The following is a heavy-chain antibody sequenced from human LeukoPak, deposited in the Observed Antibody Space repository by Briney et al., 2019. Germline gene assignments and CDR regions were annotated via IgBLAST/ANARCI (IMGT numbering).Heavy chain of an antibody. D-gene: IGHD3-16*02. CDR1: GYSFTSYL. V-gene: IGHV5-51*01. CDR3: ARSLFYDYVWGSYRHFDY. CDR2: IYPADSDT. J-gene: IGHJ4*02. Sequence: GEALKISCKGSGYSFTSYLIGWVRQMPGKGLEGVGIIYPADSDTRYSPSFQGQVTISADKSISTAYLQWSSLKASDTAMYYCARSLFYDYVWGSYRHFDYWGQGTLVTVSS.